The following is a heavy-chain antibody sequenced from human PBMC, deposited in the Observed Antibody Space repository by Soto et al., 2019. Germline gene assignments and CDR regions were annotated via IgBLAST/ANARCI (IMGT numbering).Heavy chain of an antibody. CDR1: GFTFSSFW. J-gene: IGHJ6*02. D-gene: IGHD1-1*01. V-gene: IGHV3-74*01. CDR3: ARDRGYTMDV. CDR2: INADGSNT. Sequence: GGSLRLSCAASGFTFSSFWMHWVRQAPGKGLVWVSVINADGSNTAYADSVKGRFTISRDSAKNTLYLQMNSLRVEDTAVYYCARDRGYTMDVWGQGTTVPVSS.